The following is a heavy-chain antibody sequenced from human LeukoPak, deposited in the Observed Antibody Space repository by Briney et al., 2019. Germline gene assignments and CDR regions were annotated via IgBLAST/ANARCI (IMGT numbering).Heavy chain of an antibody. J-gene: IGHJ4*02. V-gene: IGHV4-59*01. Sequence: PTETWSLTCSVSGASISGFYWGCIRQPPGKGLEWIGHMYSRGCTTYNPSLKSRVSISLDTSRKHSSLKLSSVTAADTAVYYCAGTGLFFDYWSQGTLVTVSS. D-gene: IGHD2-8*02. CDR3: AGTGLFFDY. CDR2: MYSRGCT. CDR1: GASISGFY.